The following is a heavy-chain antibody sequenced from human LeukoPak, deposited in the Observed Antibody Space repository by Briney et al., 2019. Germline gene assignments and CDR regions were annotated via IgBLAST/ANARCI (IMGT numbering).Heavy chain of an antibody. CDR1: GGSISSSSYY. V-gene: IGHV4-39*01. D-gene: IGHD6-19*01. Sequence: SETLSLTCTVSGGSISSSSYYWGWIRQPPGKGLEWIGSIYYSGSTYYNPSLKSRVTISVDTSKNQFSLKLSSVTAADMAVYYCARLPSSGWYIYYFDYWGQGTLVTVSS. CDR3: ARLPSSGWYIYYFDY. J-gene: IGHJ4*02. CDR2: IYYSGST.